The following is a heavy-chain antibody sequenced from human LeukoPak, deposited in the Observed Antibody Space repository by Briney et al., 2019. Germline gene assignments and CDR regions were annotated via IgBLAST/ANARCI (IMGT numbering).Heavy chain of an antibody. J-gene: IGHJ4*02. CDR1: GFTFSSYG. D-gene: IGHD6-19*01. CDR3: ARVLTRQWLVPVYYFDY. Sequence: GGSLRLSCAASGFTFSSYGMHWVRQAPGKGLEWVAFIRYDGSNKYYADSVKGRFTISRDNSKNTLYLQMNSLRAEDTAVYYCARVLTRQWLVPVYYFDYWGQGTLVTVSS. V-gene: IGHV3-30*02. CDR2: IRYDGSNK.